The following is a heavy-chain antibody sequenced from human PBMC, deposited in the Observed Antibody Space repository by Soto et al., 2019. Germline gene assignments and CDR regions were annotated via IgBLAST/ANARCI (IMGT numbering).Heavy chain of an antibody. CDR2: IYYSGST. CDR3: ATDRLANWFDP. D-gene: IGHD3-9*01. Sequence: QVQLQESGPGLVKPSETLSLTFTVSGGSISTYYGSWIRQPPGKGLEWIGYIYYSGSTNYNPSLKSRVTISLETSKNQFSLKLSSVTAADTAVYYCATDRLANWFDPWGQGTLGTLSS. V-gene: IGHV4-59*01. J-gene: IGHJ5*02. CDR1: GGSISTYY.